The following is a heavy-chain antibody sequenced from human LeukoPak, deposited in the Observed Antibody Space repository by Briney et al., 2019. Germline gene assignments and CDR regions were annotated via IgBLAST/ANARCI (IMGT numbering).Heavy chain of an antibody. CDR2: ISGSGDTT. Sequence: PGGSLRLSCAASGFTFSSYEMNWVRQAPGKGLEWVSGISGSGDTTYYVDSVKGRFTISRDQSKNTLYLQMNSLRVEDTAIYYCAKDPRYTSSWYWDAWGQGALVTVSS. CDR1: GFTFSSYE. D-gene: IGHD6-13*01. V-gene: IGHV3-23*01. J-gene: IGHJ4*02. CDR3: AKDPRYTSSWYWDA.